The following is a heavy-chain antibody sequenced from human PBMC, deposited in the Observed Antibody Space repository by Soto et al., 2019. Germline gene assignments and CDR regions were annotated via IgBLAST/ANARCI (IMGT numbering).Heavy chain of an antibody. V-gene: IGHV3-23*01. Sequence: TGGSLRLSCTTSGVTVSSSHMSWVRQAPGKGLEWVSAISGSGVSTYYADSVKGRFTISRDNSKNTLYLQMNSLRAEDTAVYYCAKSPGMYYYDSSGYYHYDYWGQGTLVTVSS. CDR2: ISGSGVST. D-gene: IGHD3-22*01. CDR3: AKSPGMYYYDSSGYYHYDY. CDR1: GVTVSSSH. J-gene: IGHJ4*02.